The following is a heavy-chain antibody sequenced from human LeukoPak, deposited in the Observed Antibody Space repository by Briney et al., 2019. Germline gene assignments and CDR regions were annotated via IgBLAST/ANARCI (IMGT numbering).Heavy chain of an antibody. CDR1: GYTFTNYA. J-gene: IGHJ4*02. V-gene: IGHV7-4-1*02. CDR2: INPNTGNP. Sequence: ASVKVSCKTSGYTFTNYAMNWVRQAPGQGLEWMGWINPNTGNPAYAQGFTGRFVFSLDTSVSTAYLQISSLEAEDTAVYYCARAIMHLGELSLPSYWGQGTLVTVPS. CDR3: ARAIMHLGELSLPSY. D-gene: IGHD3-16*02.